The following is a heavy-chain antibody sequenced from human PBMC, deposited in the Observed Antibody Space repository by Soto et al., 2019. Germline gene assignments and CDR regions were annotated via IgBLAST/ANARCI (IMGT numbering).Heavy chain of an antibody. CDR3: AGGYCSGGRCYDSQALFDY. V-gene: IGHV4-59*01. CDR1: GGCISSYY. J-gene: IGHJ4*02. CDR2: IYYSGST. D-gene: IGHD2-15*01. Sequence: SETLSLTCTVSGGCISSYYWSWIRQPPGKGLEWIGYIYYSGSTNYNPSLKSRVTISVDTSKNQFSLKLSSVTAADTAVYYCAGGYCSGGRCYDSQALFDYWGQGTLVTVSS.